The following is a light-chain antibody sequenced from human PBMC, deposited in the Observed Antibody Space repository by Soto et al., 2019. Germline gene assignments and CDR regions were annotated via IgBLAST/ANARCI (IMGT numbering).Light chain of an antibody. Sequence: EIVLTQSPGTLSLSPGERATLSCRASQSVSSSYLAWYQHKPGQAPRLLIYGVSSRPTGIPDRFSVSGSGTHFTLTISRLVPEDLAVYYCHQFCTSPKTFGRGTKVEIK. CDR2: GVS. V-gene: IGKV3-20*01. CDR3: HQFCTSPKT. CDR1: QSVSSSY. J-gene: IGKJ1*01.